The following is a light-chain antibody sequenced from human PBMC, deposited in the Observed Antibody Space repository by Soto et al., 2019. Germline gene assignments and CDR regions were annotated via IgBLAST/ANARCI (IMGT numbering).Light chain of an antibody. Sequence: EIVLTQSPATLSLSPGERATLSCRASQSVSNNLAWYQQRPGQAPRLLIYDASSRATAIPDRFGGSGSGTDFTLTISSLEPEDFAVYYCLQRSNWPRTFGQGTKLEIK. CDR2: DAS. CDR1: QSVSNN. V-gene: IGKV3-11*01. J-gene: IGKJ2*01. CDR3: LQRSNWPRT.